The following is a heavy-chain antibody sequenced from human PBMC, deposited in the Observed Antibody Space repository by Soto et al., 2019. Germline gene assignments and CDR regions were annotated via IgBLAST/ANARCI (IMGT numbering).Heavy chain of an antibody. CDR1: GFTVSSNY. CDR2: IYSGGST. D-gene: IGHD6-19*01. V-gene: IGHV3-66*01. Sequence: EVQLVESGGGXVQPGGSLXXXXXXXGFTVSSNYMSWVRQAPGKGLEWVSVIYSGGSTYYADSVKGRFTISRDNSKNTLYLQMNSLRAEDTAVYYCARDRIAVAGNPEYFQHWGQGTLVTVSS. CDR3: ARDRIAVAGNPEYFQH. J-gene: IGHJ1*01.